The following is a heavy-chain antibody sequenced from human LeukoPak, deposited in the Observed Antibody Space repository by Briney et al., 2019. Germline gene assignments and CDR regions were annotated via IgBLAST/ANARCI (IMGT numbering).Heavy chain of an antibody. D-gene: IGHD3-22*01. V-gene: IGHV3-21*01. J-gene: IGHJ4*02. Sequence: NPGGSLRLSCAASGFTFSTYSMNWVRQAPGKGPEWVSSISSGSSFIYYADSVKGRFTISRDNAKNSLFLQMNSLRAEDTAVYYCARESSGYFYWGQGTLVTVSS. CDR3: ARESSGYFY. CDR1: GFTFSTYS. CDR2: ISSGSSFI.